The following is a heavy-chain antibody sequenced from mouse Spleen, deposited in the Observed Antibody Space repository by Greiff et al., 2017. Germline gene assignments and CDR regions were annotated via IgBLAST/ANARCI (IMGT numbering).Heavy chain of an antibody. CDR2: INPSTGGT. D-gene: IGHD2-14*01. CDR3: ARGVLWFAY. Sequence: VQLQQSGPELVKPGASVKISCKASGYSFTGYYMNWVKQSPEKSLEWIGEINPSTGGTTYNQKFKAKATLTVDKSSSTAYMQLKSLTSEDSAVYYCARGVLWFAYWGQGTLVTVSA. V-gene: IGHV1-42*01. CDR1: GYSFTGYY. J-gene: IGHJ3*01.